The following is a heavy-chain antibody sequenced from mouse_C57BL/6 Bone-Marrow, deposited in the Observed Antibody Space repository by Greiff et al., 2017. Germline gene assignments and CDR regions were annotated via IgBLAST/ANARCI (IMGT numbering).Heavy chain of an antibody. D-gene: IGHD1-1*01. Sequence: VQLQQSGTVLARPGASVKMSCKTSGYTFTSYWMHWVKQRPGQGLEWIGAIYPGNSDTSYNQKFKGKAKLTAVTSASTAYMELSSRTNEDSAVYYCTREGIYYYGSSYWYFDVWGTGTTVTVSS. J-gene: IGHJ1*03. CDR2: IYPGNSDT. CDR1: GYTFTSYW. CDR3: TREGIYYYGSSYWYFDV. V-gene: IGHV1-5*01.